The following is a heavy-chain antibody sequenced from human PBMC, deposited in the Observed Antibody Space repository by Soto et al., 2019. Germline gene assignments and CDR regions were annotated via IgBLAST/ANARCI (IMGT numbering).Heavy chain of an antibody. CDR3: ARKRYSSGWYYAFDI. CDR1: GFTFSSYS. J-gene: IGHJ3*02. Sequence: GSLRLSCAASGFTFSSYSMNWVRQAPGKGLEWVSSISSSSSYIYYADSVKGRFTISRDNAKNSLYLQMNSLRAEDTAVYYCARKRYSSGWYYAFDIWGQGTMVTVS. V-gene: IGHV3-21*01. D-gene: IGHD6-19*01. CDR2: ISSSSSYI.